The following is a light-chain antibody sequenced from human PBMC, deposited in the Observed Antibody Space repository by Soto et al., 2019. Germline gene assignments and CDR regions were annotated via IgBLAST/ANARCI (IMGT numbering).Light chain of an antibody. CDR3: QQLNSYPVT. Sequence: DIQLTQSPSFLSAAIGDRVTITCRASQGISSYLAWYQQKPGQAPKLLIYAASTLQSGVPSRFSGSXXGTXXTLTISSLQPEDFATYYCQQLNSYPVTFGGGTKVETK. CDR1: QGISSY. CDR2: AAS. J-gene: IGKJ4*01. V-gene: IGKV1-9*01.